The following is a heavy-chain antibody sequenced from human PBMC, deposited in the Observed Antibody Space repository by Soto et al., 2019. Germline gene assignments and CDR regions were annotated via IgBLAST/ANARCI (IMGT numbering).Heavy chain of an antibody. CDR2: ISYDGSNK. Sequence: GESLKISCAASGLTFSSYGMHWVRQAPGKGLEWVAVISYDGSNKYYADSVKGRFTISRDNSKNTLYLQMNSLRAEDTAVYYCAKDLFYYDSSSLILDYWGQGTLVTVSS. V-gene: IGHV3-30*18. CDR3: AKDLFYYDSSSLILDY. J-gene: IGHJ4*02. D-gene: IGHD3-22*01. CDR1: GLTFSSYG.